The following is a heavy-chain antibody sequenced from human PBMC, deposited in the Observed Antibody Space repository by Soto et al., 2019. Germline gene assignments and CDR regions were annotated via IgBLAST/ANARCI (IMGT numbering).Heavy chain of an antibody. Sequence: PWETLSLTCTVSGGSINTYYWSWIRQPPGKGLEWVGYIYYSGTTYYNPSLKSRISISIDKSKNQFSLKLSSVTAADTAVYYCARVFSGGGDYYYYGMDLWGQGPMFPVSS. CDR1: GGSINTYY. D-gene: IGHD6-19*01. V-gene: IGHV4-59*01. CDR3: ARVFSGGGDYYYYGMDL. J-gene: IGHJ6*02. CDR2: IYYSGTT.